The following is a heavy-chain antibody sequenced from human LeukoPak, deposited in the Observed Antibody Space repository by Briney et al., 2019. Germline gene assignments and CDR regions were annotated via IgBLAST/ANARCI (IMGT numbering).Heavy chain of an antibody. Sequence: PSETLSLTCTVSGGSLKNYYWSWIRQPAGKGLEWIGRFYSRGTTNYNPSLRSRVSLSGDESKNQLPLKVYSVTAADTAVYHCVRDEGLSGYPDYWGQGTLVTVSS. V-gene: IGHV4-4*07. CDR3: VRDEGLSGYPDY. D-gene: IGHD3-22*01. J-gene: IGHJ4*02. CDR2: FYSRGTT. CDR1: GGSLKNYY.